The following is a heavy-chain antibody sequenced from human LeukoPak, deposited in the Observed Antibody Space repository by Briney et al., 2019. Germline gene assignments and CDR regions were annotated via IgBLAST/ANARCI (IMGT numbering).Heavy chain of an antibody. Sequence: GGSLRLSCAASGFTFSSYAMSWVRQAPGKGLEWVSVISGSGGSTYYADSVKGRSTISRDNSRNTLYLQMNSLRVDDTAIYYCAKDARRYSGWYFFDHWGQGTLVTVSS. V-gene: IGHV3-23*01. J-gene: IGHJ4*02. D-gene: IGHD6-19*01. CDR3: AKDARRYSGWYFFDH. CDR1: GFTFSSYA. CDR2: ISGSGGST.